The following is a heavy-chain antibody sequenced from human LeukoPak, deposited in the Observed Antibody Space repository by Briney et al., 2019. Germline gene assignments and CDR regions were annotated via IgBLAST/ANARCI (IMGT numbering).Heavy chain of an antibody. Sequence: TSETLSLTCTVSGVSITSHYWTWIRQPPGRGLEWIGYTYYSGSPNYNPSLKSRVTISVDTSKNQFSLKMGSMTAADTAVYYCARRHYGDYVDYWGQGTLVTVSS. J-gene: IGHJ4*02. CDR2: TYYSGSP. V-gene: IGHV4-59*11. D-gene: IGHD4-17*01. CDR1: GVSITSHY. CDR3: ARRHYGDYVDY.